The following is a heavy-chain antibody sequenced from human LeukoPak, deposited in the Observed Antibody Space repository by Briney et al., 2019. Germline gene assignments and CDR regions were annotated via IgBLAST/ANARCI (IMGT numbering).Heavy chain of an antibody. J-gene: IGHJ4*02. CDR2: ISGSGGST. CDR3: TSLDYDSSGNYLVY. Sequence: GGSLRLSCAASGFTFSSYGMSWVRQAPGKGLEWVSAISGSGGSTYYADSVKGRFTISRDNSKNTLYLQMNSLRAEDTAVYYCTSLDYDSSGNYLVYWGQGTLVTVSS. CDR1: GFTFSSYG. V-gene: IGHV3-23*01. D-gene: IGHD3-22*01.